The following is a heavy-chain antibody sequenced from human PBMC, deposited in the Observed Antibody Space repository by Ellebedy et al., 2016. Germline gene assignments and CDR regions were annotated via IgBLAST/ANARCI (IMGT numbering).Heavy chain of an antibody. CDR2: ISSSSSTI. J-gene: IGHJ3*02. D-gene: IGHD6-6*01. V-gene: IGHV3-48*02. CDR1: GFTFSTYT. Sequence: GESLKISCAASGFTFSTYTMNWVRQAPGKGLEWVSYISSSSSTIYYADSVKGRFTISRDNAKNSLYLQMNSLRDEDTAVYYCAREYSSSSGRAFDIWGQGTTVTVSS. CDR3: AREYSSSSGRAFDI.